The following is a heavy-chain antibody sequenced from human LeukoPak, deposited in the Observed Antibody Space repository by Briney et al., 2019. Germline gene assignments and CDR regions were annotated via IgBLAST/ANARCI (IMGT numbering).Heavy chain of an antibody. D-gene: IGHD6-19*01. Sequence: GGSLRLSCAASGFSFDNYGMTWVREAPGKALEWVSGMIWNGKNTGYADSVRGRFSISRDNAKDSLFLQMYSLRVEDTALYYCARGEQWLDSWGRGTLVTVSS. J-gene: IGHJ4*02. CDR3: ARGEQWLDS. CDR2: MIWNGKNT. CDR1: GFSFDNYG. V-gene: IGHV3-20*04.